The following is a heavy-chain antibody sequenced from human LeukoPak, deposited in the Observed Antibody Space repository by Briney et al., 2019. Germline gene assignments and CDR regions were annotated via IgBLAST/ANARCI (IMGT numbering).Heavy chain of an antibody. D-gene: IGHD2-21*02. J-gene: IGHJ4*02. Sequence: SETLSLTCTVSGDSISSHYWSWIRQPPGKGLEWIGYIYYSGSTNYNPSLKSRVIISVDTSKNQFSLKLSSVTAADTAVYYCARAYCGGDCYPFFDYWGQGTLVTVSS. CDR3: ARAYCGGDCYPFFDY. V-gene: IGHV4-59*11. CDR1: GDSISSHY. CDR2: IYYSGST.